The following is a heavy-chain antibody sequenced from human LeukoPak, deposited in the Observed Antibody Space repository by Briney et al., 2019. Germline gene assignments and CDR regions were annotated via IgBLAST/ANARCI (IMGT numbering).Heavy chain of an antibody. CDR1: GYTFTTYG. D-gene: IGHD4-17*01. V-gene: IGHV1-18*01. CDR3: ARDGTVHGDYAGY. CDR2: ISAFSGNT. Sequence: EASVKVSCKASGYTFTTYGISWVRQAPGQGLEWMGWISAFSGNTNYPQKFQGRVTMTTDTSTSTAYMELRSLRAEDTAVYFCARDGTVHGDYAGYWGQGTLVTVSS. J-gene: IGHJ4*02.